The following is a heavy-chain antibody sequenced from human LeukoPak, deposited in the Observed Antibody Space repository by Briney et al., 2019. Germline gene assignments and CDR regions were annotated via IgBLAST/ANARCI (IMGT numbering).Heavy chain of an antibody. V-gene: IGHV1-69*13. CDR3: ARAAVRDPYYYYGMDV. CDR1: GGTFSSYA. CDR2: IVPIFGTA. J-gene: IGHJ6*04. Sequence: SVKVSCKASGGTFSSYAISWVRQAPGQGLEWMGGIVPIFGTANYAQKFQGRVTITADESTSTAYMELSSLRSEDTAVYYCARAAVRDPYYYYGMDVWGKGTTVTVSS. D-gene: IGHD2-21*02.